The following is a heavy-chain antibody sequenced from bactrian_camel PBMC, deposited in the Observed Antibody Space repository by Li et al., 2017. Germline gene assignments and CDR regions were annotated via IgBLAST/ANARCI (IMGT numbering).Heavy chain of an antibody. CDR2: IDRDVSV. D-gene: IGHD1*01. CDR1: ERYSSYC. Sequence: HVQLVESGGGSVQAGGSLRISCSYPERYSSYCFGWFRQATGNEREAVATIDRDVSVTYTDSVKGRFTISKDVTKNTLFLQINSLQPEDTALYYCATAPCGALRDRRTWLRAALMNYWGQGTQVTVS. CDR3: ATAPCGALRDRRTWLRAALMNY. V-gene: IGHV3S53*01. J-gene: IGHJ4*01.